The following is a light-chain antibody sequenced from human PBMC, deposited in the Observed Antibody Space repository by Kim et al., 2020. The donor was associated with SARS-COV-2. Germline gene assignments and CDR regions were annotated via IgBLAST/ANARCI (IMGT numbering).Light chain of an antibody. V-gene: IGLV2-11*01. CDR1: RSDVGGYDY. CDR2: DVT. Sequence: QSALTQPRSLSGSPGQSVTISCTGTRSDVGGYDYVSWYQQHPGDAPKLMIYDVTKRPSGVPDRFSGSKSGNTASLTISGLQAEDEADYYCCSYAGSYTYVLFGGGTQLTVL. J-gene: IGLJ2*01. CDR3: CSYAGSYTYVL.